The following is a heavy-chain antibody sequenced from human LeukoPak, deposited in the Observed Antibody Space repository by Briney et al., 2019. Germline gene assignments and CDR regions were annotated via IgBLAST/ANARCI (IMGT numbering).Heavy chain of an antibody. CDR3: ATAGRIFGVVTHLWRYFDY. Sequence: SVTVSCKASGGTFSSYAISWVRQAPGQGLEWMGGIIPIFGTANYAQKFQGRVTITTDESTSTAYMELSSLRSEDTAVYYCATAGRIFGVVTHLWRYFDYWGQGTLVTVSS. CDR1: GGTFSSYA. J-gene: IGHJ4*02. D-gene: IGHD3-3*01. V-gene: IGHV1-69*05. CDR2: IIPIFGTA.